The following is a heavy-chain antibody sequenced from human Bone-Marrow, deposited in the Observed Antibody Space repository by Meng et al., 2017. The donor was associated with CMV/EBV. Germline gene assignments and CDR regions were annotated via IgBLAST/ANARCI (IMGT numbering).Heavy chain of an antibody. J-gene: IGHJ5*02. CDR2: ISGSGGST. Sequence: GGSLRLSCAASGFTFSSYSMSWVRQAPGKGLEWVSAISGSGGSTYYAGSVKGRFTISRDNSKNTLYLQMNSLRAEDTAVYYWAKDGRYYDRSGYGPWGQGTLVTVSS. D-gene: IGHD3-22*01. CDR1: GFTFSSYS. CDR3: AKDGRYYDRSGYGP. V-gene: IGHV3-23*01.